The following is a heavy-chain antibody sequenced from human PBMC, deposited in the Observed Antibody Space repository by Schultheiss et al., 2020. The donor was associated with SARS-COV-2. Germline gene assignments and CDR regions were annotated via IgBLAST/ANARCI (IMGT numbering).Heavy chain of an antibody. V-gene: IGHV4-34*09. J-gene: IGHJ4*02. CDR3: ARGTIVGATNVDY. CDR1: GGSFSGYY. D-gene: IGHD1-26*01. Sequence: SETLSLTCAVYGGSFSGYYWSWIRQPPGKGLEWIGYIYYSGSTYYNPSLKSRVTISVDTSKNQFSLKLSSVTAADTAVYYCARGTIVGATNVDYWGQGTLVTVSS. CDR2: IYYSGST.